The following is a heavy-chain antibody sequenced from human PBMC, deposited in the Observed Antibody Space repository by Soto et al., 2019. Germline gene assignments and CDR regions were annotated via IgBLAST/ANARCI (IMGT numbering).Heavy chain of an antibody. J-gene: IGHJ4*02. CDR1: GFTFSSYA. CDR2: ISGSGGST. D-gene: IGHD2-15*01. V-gene: IGHV3-23*01. CDR3: AKFRAQDIVVVVAAFDY. Sequence: GGSLRLSCAASGFTFSSYAMSWVRQAPGKGLEWVSAISGSGGSTYYADSVKGRFTISRDNSKNTLYLQMNSLRAEDTAVYYCAKFRAQDIVVVVAAFDYWGQGTLVTVSS.